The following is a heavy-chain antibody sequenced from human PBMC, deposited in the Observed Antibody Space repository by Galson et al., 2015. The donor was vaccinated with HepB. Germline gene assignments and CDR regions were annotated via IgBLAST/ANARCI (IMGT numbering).Heavy chain of an antibody. V-gene: IGHV3-23*01. CDR2: ISGSGGST. D-gene: IGHD3-10*01. CDR3: AKDQSLWFGEKWFDP. Sequence: SLRLSCAASGFTFSSYAMSWVRQAPGKGLEWVSAISGSGGSTYYADSVKGRFTISRDNSKNTLYLQMNSLRAEDTAVYYCAKDQSLWFGEKWFDPWGQGTLVTVSS. J-gene: IGHJ5*02. CDR1: GFTFSSYA.